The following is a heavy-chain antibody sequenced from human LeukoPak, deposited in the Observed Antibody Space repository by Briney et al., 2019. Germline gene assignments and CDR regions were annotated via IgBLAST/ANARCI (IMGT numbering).Heavy chain of an antibody. CDR3: ARSDDSSGYYDYFDY. Sequence: SETLSLTCTVSGGSISSNSCYWGWIRQSPGKGLEWIGTIYYSEYTYYSPSLKSRVTISRDTSKNQFSLELSSVTAADTAVYYCARSDDSSGYYDYFDYWGQGTLVTVSS. CDR1: GGSISSNSCY. D-gene: IGHD3-22*01. J-gene: IGHJ4*02. CDR2: IYYSEYT. V-gene: IGHV4-39*01.